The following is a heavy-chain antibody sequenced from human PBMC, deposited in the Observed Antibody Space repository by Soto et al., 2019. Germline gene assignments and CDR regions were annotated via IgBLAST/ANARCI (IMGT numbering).Heavy chain of an antibody. CDR1: GFTFSSYG. CDR2: IWYDGSNK. V-gene: IGHV3-33*01. Sequence: QVQLVESGGGVVQPGRSLRLSCAASGFTFSSYGMHWVRQAPGKGLEWVAVIWYDGSNKYYADSLKGRFTISRDNSKNXLDLQMNSLRAEDTAVYYCASEYCSGGSCYYYGMDVWGQGTTVTVSS. D-gene: IGHD2-15*01. J-gene: IGHJ6*02. CDR3: ASEYCSGGSCYYYGMDV.